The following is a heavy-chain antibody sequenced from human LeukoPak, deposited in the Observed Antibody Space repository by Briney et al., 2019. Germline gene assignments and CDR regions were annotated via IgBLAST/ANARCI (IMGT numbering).Heavy chain of an antibody. D-gene: IGHD3-22*01. CDR1: GGTFSSYA. J-gene: IGHJ5*02. CDR2: IIPIFGTA. CDR3: ARRPNDGESGYYYVNWFDP. Sequence: GASVKVSFKASGGTFSSYAISWVRQAPGQGLEWTGGIIPIFGTANYAQKFQGRVTITADESTSTAYMELSSLRSEGTAVYYCARRPNDGESGYYYVNWFDPWSQGTLVTVSS. V-gene: IGHV1-69*13.